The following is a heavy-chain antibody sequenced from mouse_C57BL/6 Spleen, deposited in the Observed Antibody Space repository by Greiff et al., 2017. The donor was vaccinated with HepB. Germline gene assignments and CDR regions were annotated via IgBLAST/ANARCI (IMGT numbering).Heavy chain of an antibody. CDR2: ISYDGSN. Sequence: EVKLMESGPGLVKPSQSLSLTCSVTGYSITSGYYWNWIRQFPGNKLEWMGYISYDGSNNYNPSLKNRISITRDTSKNQFFLKLNSVTTEDTATYYCARELYDGYYPWYFDVWGTGTTVTVSS. CDR1: GYSITSGYY. J-gene: IGHJ1*03. V-gene: IGHV3-6*01. D-gene: IGHD2-3*01. CDR3: ARELYDGYYPWYFDV.